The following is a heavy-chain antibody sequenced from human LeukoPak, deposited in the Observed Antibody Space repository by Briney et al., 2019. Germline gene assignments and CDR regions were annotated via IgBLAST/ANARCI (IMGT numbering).Heavy chain of an antibody. CDR3: ARDFDQPSGN. D-gene: IGHD3-9*01. Sequence: GGSLRLSCAASGFTFSSYWMHWVRQAPGKGLVWVSRLNSDGSNTGYADSVKGRFIISRDNAKNTLYLQMNSLRAEATAVYYCARDFDQPSGNWGQGTLVTVSS. V-gene: IGHV3-74*01. J-gene: IGHJ4*02. CDR2: LNSDGSNT. CDR1: GFTFSSYW.